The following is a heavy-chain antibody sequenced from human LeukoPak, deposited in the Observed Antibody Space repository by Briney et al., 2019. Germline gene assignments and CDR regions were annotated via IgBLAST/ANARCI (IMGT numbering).Heavy chain of an antibody. J-gene: IGHJ3*02. CDR1: GFTFSIYA. D-gene: IGHD3-22*01. CDR2: INGGAYST. V-gene: IGHV3-23*01. CDR3: ARNSSGFKLGDAFDI. Sequence: PGGSLRLSCAASGFTFSIYAMTWVRQAPGKGLEWISAINGGAYSTSYADSVKGRFTISRDNSKNALCLQMNSLRAEDTAVYYCARNSSGFKLGDAFDIWGQGTLVTVSS.